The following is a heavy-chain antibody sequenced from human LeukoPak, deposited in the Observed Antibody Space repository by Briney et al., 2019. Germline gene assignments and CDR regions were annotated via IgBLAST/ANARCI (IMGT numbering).Heavy chain of an antibody. CDR3: ARRAVDNSYYYYMDV. J-gene: IGHJ6*03. Sequence: GASVEVSCKASGYTFTSYDINWVRQVTGQGVEWMGWMNPKSGNTGYAQKFQGRVTITRNTSISTAYMEVSSLRYEDTAVYYCARRAVDNSYYYYMDVWGKGTTVTVSS. CDR2: MNPKSGNT. CDR1: GYTFTSYD. V-gene: IGHV1-8*03. D-gene: IGHD6-19*01.